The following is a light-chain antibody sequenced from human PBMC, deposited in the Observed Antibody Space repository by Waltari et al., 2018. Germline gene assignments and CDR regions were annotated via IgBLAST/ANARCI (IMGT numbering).Light chain of an antibody. Sequence: EIVLTQSPGTLSLSPGERVTLSCRASQSIGTFLAWYQQKPGQPPRLLIYGASIRAAGIPDRFSGSGSGTDFSLTISRLEPEDFAVYYCQHYVRLPVTFGQGTKVQIK. CDR1: QSIGTF. V-gene: IGKV3-20*01. CDR2: GAS. J-gene: IGKJ1*01. CDR3: QHYVRLPVT.